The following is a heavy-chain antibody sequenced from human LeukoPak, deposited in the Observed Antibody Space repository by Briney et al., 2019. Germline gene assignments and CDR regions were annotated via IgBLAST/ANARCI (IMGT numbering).Heavy chain of an antibody. Sequence: SVKVFCKASGGTLSSYAISWVRQAPGQGLEWMGRIIPIFGTANYAQKFQGRVTITTDESTSTAYMELSSLRSEDTAVYYCARSTKNYYGSGSYPFDYWGQGTLVTVSS. V-gene: IGHV1-69*05. J-gene: IGHJ4*02. CDR2: IIPIFGTA. CDR1: GGTLSSYA. D-gene: IGHD3-10*01. CDR3: ARSTKNYYGSGSYPFDY.